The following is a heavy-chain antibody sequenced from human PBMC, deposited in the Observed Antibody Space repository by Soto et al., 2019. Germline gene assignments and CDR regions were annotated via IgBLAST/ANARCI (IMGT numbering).Heavy chain of an antibody. D-gene: IGHD3-3*01. Sequence: ASVKVSCKASGYTFTSYGISWVRQAPGQGLEWMGWISAYNGNTNYAQKLQGRVTMTTDTSTSTAYMELRSLRSDDTAVYYCARDQWSGLGDFWSGYRVGGDYWGQGTLVTVSS. V-gene: IGHV1-18*01. J-gene: IGHJ4*02. CDR1: GYTFTSYG. CDR2: ISAYNGNT. CDR3: ARDQWSGLGDFWSGYRVGGDY.